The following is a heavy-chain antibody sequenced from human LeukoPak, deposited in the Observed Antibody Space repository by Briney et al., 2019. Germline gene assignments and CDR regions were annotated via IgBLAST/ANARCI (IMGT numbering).Heavy chain of an antibody. Sequence: SVKVSCTASGFTFTSSAVQWVRQARGQRLEWIGWIVVGSGNTNYAQKFQERVTITRDMSTSTAYMELSSLRSEDTAVYYCAAVIDYGDYDIIDYWGQGTLVTVSS. CDR2: IVVGSGNT. D-gene: IGHD4-17*01. CDR1: GFTFTSSA. V-gene: IGHV1-58*01. CDR3: AAVIDYGDYDIIDY. J-gene: IGHJ4*02.